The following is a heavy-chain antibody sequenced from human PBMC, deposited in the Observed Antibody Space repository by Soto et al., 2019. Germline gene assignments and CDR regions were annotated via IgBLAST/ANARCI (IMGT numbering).Heavy chain of an antibody. V-gene: IGHV3-53*01. CDR2: IGESGTPT. Sequence: SGGSLRLSCAASGFTVGSYYMSWVRQAPGKGLEWVSLIGESGTPTYYADSVKGRFTISRDNSGNTLFLEMYSLRAEDTAVYYCARYIPGVRYYGMDVWGQGTTVTVSS. D-gene: IGHD2-2*01. J-gene: IGHJ6*02. CDR3: ARYIPGVRYYGMDV. CDR1: GFTVGSYY.